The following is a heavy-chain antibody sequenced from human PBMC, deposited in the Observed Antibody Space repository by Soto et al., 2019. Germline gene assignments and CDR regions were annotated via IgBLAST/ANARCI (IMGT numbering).Heavy chain of an antibody. D-gene: IGHD1-1*01. CDR3: TRGPRPSSIGTGAY. CDR1: GFTFSNYA. Sequence: QVQLVESGGGVVRPGTSLRLSCATSGFTFSNYALHWVRQAPGKGLEWVAVVSDDGSRKNYADSVKGRFIVSRDNAKDTLYLQMSNLRPEDTAVYYCTRGPRPSSIGTGAYWGRGTQVTVSS. J-gene: IGHJ4*02. CDR2: VSDDGSRK. V-gene: IGHV3-30*07.